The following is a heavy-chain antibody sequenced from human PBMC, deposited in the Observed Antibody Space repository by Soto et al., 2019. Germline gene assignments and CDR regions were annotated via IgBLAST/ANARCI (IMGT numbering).Heavy chain of an antibody. J-gene: IGHJ4*02. D-gene: IGHD4-4*01. Sequence: SETLSLTCTISGASITGSFWTWIRQPPGKGLEWIGYIYYSGGANYNPSLESRVTISVDTSKNQVSLKLSSVTAADTAVYYCATAVPNDYIPDYNYMDVSGQGTLVTVSS. CDR1: GASITGSF. CDR3: ATAVPNDYIPDYNYMDV. V-gene: IGHV4-59*01. CDR2: IYYSGGA.